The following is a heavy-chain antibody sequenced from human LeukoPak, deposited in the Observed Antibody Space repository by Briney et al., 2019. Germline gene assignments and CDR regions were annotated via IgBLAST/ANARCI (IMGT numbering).Heavy chain of an antibody. J-gene: IGHJ5*02. CDR3: ARVGLSGWPNWFDP. Sequence: SETLSLTCTVSGGSISSYYRSWIRQPAGKGLEWIGRIYPSGSTNYNPSLKSRVTMTVNTSKNQFSLKLNSVTAADTAVYYCARVGLSGWPNWFDPWGQGTLVTVSS. D-gene: IGHD6-19*01. V-gene: IGHV4-4*07. CDR1: GGSISSYY. CDR2: IYPSGST.